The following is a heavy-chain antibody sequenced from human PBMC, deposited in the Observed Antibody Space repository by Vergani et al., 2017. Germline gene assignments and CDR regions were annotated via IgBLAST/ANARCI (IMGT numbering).Heavy chain of an antibody. J-gene: IGHJ4*02. Sequence: EVQLVESGGGLVQPGRSLRLSCAASGFTFDDYAMHGVRQAPGKGLEWVSGISWNSGSIGYADSVKGRFTISRDNAKNSLYLQMNRLRAEDTALYYCAKDPSGCWSLWGQGTLVTVSS. V-gene: IGHV3-9*01. CDR2: ISWNSGSI. CDR1: GFTFDDYA. CDR3: AKDPSGCWSL. D-gene: IGHD6-19*01.